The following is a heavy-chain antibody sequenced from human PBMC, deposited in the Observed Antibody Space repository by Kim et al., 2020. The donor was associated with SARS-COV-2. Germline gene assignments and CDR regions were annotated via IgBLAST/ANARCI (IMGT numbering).Heavy chain of an antibody. J-gene: IGHJ5*02. CDR1: GFTFSSYA. V-gene: IGHV3-23*01. CDR2: ISGRGDST. D-gene: IGHD6-6*01. Sequence: GGSLRLSCAASGFTFSSYAMSWVRQAPGKGLEGKEKISGRGDSTYYADSVKGRFTISRDNSKNTLYLQMNSLRAEDTAVYYCAKDKSSSFPSQDWFDPWGQGTLVAVSS. CDR3: AKDKSSSFPSQDWFDP.